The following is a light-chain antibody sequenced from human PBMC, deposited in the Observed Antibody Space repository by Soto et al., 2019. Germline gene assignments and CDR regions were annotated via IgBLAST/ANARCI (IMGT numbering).Light chain of an antibody. CDR3: QQYNSYSWT. Sequence: DIQMTQSPNTLSPSLGDRVTITCRATQSISSWLAWYQQKPGKAPTLLIFDASSLESGVTSRCIGSGSGTEFILTINSLQPDDLATYYCQQYNSYSWTFGPGTKVDIK. J-gene: IGKJ1*01. V-gene: IGKV1-5*01. CDR2: DAS. CDR1: QSISSW.